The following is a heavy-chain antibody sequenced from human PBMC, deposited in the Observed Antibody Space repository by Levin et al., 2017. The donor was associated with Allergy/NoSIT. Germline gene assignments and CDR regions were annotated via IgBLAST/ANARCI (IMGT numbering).Heavy chain of an antibody. J-gene: IGHJ5*02. D-gene: IGHD6-19*01. CDR1: GGSISSSSYY. V-gene: IGHV4-39*01. CDR3: ARHSGGSGWFTGPSGDWFDP. CDR2: TNYVGGT. Sequence: KSSETLSLTCTVSGGSISSSSYYWGGIGQPPGRGRGGMGSTNYVGGTYSNRSLKSRVTISVDTSKNQFSLKLSSVTAADTAVYYCARHSGGSGWFTGPSGDWFDPWGQGTLVTVSS.